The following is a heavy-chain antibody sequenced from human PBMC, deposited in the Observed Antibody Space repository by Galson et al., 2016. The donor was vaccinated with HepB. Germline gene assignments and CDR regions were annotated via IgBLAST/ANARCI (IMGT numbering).Heavy chain of an antibody. CDR3: AKERLVRRIFDP. J-gene: IGHJ5*02. D-gene: IGHD1-1*01. V-gene: IGHV3-23*01. Sequence: SLRLSCAASGFVFSNFGLNWVRQAPGKGLEWVASIRTRRTTYYSESVQGRFTISSDNSNNNLYLQMNDMRAEDTAVDYCAKERLVRRIFDPWGQGTLLTVSS. CDR2: IRTRRTT. CDR1: GFVFSNFG.